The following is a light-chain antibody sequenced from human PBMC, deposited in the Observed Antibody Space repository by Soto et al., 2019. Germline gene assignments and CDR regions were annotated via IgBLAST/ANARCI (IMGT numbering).Light chain of an antibody. J-gene: IGLJ2*01. V-gene: IGLV1-40*01. CDR2: GNS. CDR3: QSYDSSLSGVV. Sequence: QSVLTQSPPVSGAPGQRVTISCTGGSSNIGAGYDVHWYQQLPGTAPKLLIYGNSNRPSGVPDRFSGSKSGTSASLAITGLQAEDEADYYCQSYDSSLSGVVFGGGTKVTVL. CDR1: SSNIGAGYD.